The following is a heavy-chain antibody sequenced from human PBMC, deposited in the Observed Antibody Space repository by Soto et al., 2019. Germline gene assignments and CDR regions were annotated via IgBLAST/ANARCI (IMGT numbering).Heavy chain of an antibody. CDR3: ARHSSGSSSSWSPV. J-gene: IGHJ3*01. Sequence: PSETLSLTCTVSGGSISSSTYYWGWIRQPPGKGLEWIASIYYSGRTHYNPSLESRVTISVDTSKNQFSLRLSSVTAADTAVYYCARHSSGSSSSWSPVWGKGTMVTVPS. D-gene: IGHD6-13*01. CDR2: IYYSGRT. CDR1: GGSISSSTYY. V-gene: IGHV4-39*01.